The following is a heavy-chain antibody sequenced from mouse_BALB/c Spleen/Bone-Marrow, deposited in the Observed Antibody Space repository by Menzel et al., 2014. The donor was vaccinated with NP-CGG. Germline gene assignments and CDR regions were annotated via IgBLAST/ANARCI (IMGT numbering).Heavy chain of an antibody. CDR2: IDPANDNT. J-gene: IGHJ3*01. Sequence: DVQLQESGAELVKPGASVKLSCTASGFNIKDTYMHWVKQRPEQGLEWIGRIDPANDNTQYDPKFQDKPTITPDTSSNTSSLQLSSPTSEDTAVYYCARTTGRIDGFAYLGQGTFVTASA. CDR1: GFNIKDTY. D-gene: IGHD2-12*01. CDR3: ARTTGRIDGFAY. V-gene: IGHV14-3*02.